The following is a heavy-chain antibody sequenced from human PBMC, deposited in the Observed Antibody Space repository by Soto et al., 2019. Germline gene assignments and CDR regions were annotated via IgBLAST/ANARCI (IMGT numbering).Heavy chain of an antibody. CDR1: GYTFTSYH. Sequence: QVQLVQSGAEVKKPGASVKVSCKASGYTFTSYHMHWVRQAPGQGLEWMGIINPSGGSTSYAQKCQGRVTMTRDTSTSTVYMELSSLRSEDTAVYYCAREVWQQLGNDAFDIWGQGTMVTVS. V-gene: IGHV1-46*01. CDR2: INPSGGST. D-gene: IGHD6-13*01. J-gene: IGHJ3*02. CDR3: AREVWQQLGNDAFDI.